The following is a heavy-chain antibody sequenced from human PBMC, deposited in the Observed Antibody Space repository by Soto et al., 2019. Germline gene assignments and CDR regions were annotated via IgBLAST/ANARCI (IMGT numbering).Heavy chain of an antibody. D-gene: IGHD3-10*01. CDR1: GGSISSSSYY. CDR2: IYYSGST. V-gene: IGHV4-39*01. CDR3: AGHYYGSGTDWDRYYYYGMDV. J-gene: IGHJ6*02. Sequence: QLQLQESGPGLVKPSETLSLTCTVSGGSISSSSYYWGWIRQPPGKGLEWIGSIYYSGSTYYNPSLKSRVTISVDTSKNQFSLKLSSVTAADTAVYYCAGHYYGSGTDWDRYYYYGMDVWGQGTTVTVSS.